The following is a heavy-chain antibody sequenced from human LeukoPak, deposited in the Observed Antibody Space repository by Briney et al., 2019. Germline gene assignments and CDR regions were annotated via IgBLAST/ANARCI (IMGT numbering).Heavy chain of an antibody. CDR1: GGSFSDYY. CDR2: INHSGST. J-gene: IGHJ3*02. CDR3: ARDREQQLVRFYNAFDI. Sequence: SETLSLTCAVYGGSFSDYYWSWIRQPPGKGLEWIGEINHSGSTNYSPSLKSRVTISVDTSKNQFSLKLRSVTAADTAVYYCARDREQQLVRFYNAFDIWGQGTMVTVSS. D-gene: IGHD6-13*01. V-gene: IGHV4-34*01.